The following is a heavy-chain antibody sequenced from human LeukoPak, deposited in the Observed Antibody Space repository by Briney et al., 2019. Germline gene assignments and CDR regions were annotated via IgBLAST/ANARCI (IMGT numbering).Heavy chain of an antibody. D-gene: IGHD6-6*01. Sequence: SETLSLTCTVSGGSLSSSSYYWGWLRQPPGTGLEWLGSIYYSGSTYYNPSLKSRVTISVDTSKNQFSLKLSSVTAADTAVYYCARGLAARRRGYFDYWGQGTLVTVSS. J-gene: IGHJ4*02. V-gene: IGHV4-39*01. CDR2: IYYSGST. CDR3: ARGLAARRRGYFDY. CDR1: GGSLSSSSYY.